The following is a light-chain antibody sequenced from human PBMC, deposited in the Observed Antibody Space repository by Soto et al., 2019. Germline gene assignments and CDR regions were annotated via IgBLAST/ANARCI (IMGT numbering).Light chain of an antibody. Sequence: QSVLTQSPSASASLGASVRLTCTLSSGHSSYAIAWHQQQPEKGPRYLMTLNSDGSHRKGDGIPDRFSGSSSGAERYLTISSLQSEDEAEYYCQTWGTGIHVLFGGGTKVTVL. CDR1: SGHSSYA. V-gene: IGLV4-69*01. CDR2: LNSDGSH. CDR3: QTWGTGIHVL. J-gene: IGLJ2*01.